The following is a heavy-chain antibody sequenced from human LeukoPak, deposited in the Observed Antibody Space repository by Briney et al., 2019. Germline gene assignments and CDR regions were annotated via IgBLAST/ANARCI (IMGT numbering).Heavy chain of an antibody. J-gene: IGHJ6*03. CDR2: IYYSGRT. CDR1: SGSISSSNYY. V-gene: IGHV4-39*01. Sequence: SETLSLTCTVSSGSISSSNYYWDWIRQPPGKGLEWIGNIYYSGRTFYNPSLKSRVTISVDTSKNQFSLNLSSVTAADTAVYFCARGVTTNGYYYYMDVRGKGTTVTVSS. CDR3: ARGVTTNGYYYYMDV. D-gene: IGHD4-17*01.